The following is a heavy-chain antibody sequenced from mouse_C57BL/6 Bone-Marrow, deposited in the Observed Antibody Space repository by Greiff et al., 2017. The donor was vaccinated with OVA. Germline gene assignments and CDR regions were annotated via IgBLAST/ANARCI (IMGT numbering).Heavy chain of an antibody. CDR1: GFNIKDDY. D-gene: IGHD1-1*01. CDR2: IDPENGDT. CDR3: ATGDYGSRPFAY. V-gene: IGHV14-4*01. J-gene: IGHJ3*01. Sequence: VQLQQSGAELARPGASVKLSCTASGFNIKDDYMHWVKQRPEQGLEWIGWIDPENGDTEYASKFQGKATITADTSSNTAFLQRSSLTSEDTAVYYCATGDYGSRPFAYWGQGTLGTVSA.